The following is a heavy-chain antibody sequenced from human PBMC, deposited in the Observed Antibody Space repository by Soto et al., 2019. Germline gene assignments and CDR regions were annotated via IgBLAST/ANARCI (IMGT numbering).Heavy chain of an antibody. D-gene: IGHD6-19*01. CDR2: IYYSGST. CDR3: ARGGQWLDHRGGRNWFDP. J-gene: IGHJ5*02. CDR1: GGSISSYY. Sequence: QVQLQESGPGLVKPSETLSLTCTVSGGSISSYYWSWIRQPPGKGLEWIGYIYYSGSTNYNPSLKSRVTISVDTSKNQFSLKLSSVTAADTAVYHCARGGQWLDHRGGRNWFDPWGQGTLVTVSS. V-gene: IGHV4-59*01.